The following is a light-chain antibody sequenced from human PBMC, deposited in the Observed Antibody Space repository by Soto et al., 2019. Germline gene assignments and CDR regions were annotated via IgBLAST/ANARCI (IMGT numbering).Light chain of an antibody. J-gene: IGKJ1*01. CDR1: QGISSY. Sequence: AIRMTHSPSSPSASTGDRVTITCRASQGISSYLAWYQQKPGKAPKLLIYAASTLQSGVPSRFSGSGSGTDFTLTISCLQSEDFATYYCQQYYSYPVFGQGTKVDIK. CDR3: QQYYSYPV. V-gene: IGKV1-8*01. CDR2: AAS.